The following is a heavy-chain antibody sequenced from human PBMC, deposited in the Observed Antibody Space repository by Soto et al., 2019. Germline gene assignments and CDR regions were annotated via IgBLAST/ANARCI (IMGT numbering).Heavy chain of an antibody. Sequence: QLQLQESGPGLVKPSETLSLTCTVSGGSISSSSYYWGWIRQPPGKGLEWIGSIYYSGSTYYNPSLKSRVTRSVDTSKNQFSLKLSSVTAADTAVYYCATSPSIQAFDIWGQGTMVTVSS. CDR3: ATSPSIQAFDI. CDR2: IYYSGST. CDR1: GGSISSSSYY. J-gene: IGHJ3*02. V-gene: IGHV4-39*01.